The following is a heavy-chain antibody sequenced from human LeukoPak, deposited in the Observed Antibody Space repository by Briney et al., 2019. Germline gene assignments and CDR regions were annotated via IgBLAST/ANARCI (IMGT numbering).Heavy chain of an antibody. Sequence: PGGSLRLSCAASGFTFDDYGMSWVRQAPGKGLEWVSGINWNGGSTGYADSVKGRFTISRDNSKNTLYLQMNSLRAEDTAVYYCVFLDTGLYSDGFDMWGQGTMVTVSS. V-gene: IGHV3-20*04. CDR1: GFTFDDYG. CDR2: INWNGGST. D-gene: IGHD6-19*01. J-gene: IGHJ3*02. CDR3: VFLDTGLYSDGFDM.